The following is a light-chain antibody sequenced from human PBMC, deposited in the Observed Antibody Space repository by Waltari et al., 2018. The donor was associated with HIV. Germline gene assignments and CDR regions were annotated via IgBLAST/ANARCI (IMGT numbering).Light chain of an antibody. V-gene: IGKV2-28*01. CDR1: QSLLHSNGYNY. CDR3: MQALQTPWT. CDR2: LGS. J-gene: IGKJ1*01. Sequence: DIVMTQSPLSLPVTPGEPASISCRSSQSLLHSNGYNYLVWYLQKPGQSPQLLIYLGSNRASGVPDRFSGSGSGTDFTLKISRVEAEDVGVYYCMQALQTPWTFGQGTKVESK.